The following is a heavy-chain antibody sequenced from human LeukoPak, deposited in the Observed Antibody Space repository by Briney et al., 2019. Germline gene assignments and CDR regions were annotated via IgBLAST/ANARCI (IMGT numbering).Heavy chain of an antibody. CDR3: ARGEQLASY. CDR1: GGSISFYY. CDR2: IYYSGST. Sequence: PSETLSLTCTVSGGSISFYYWTWIRQPPGKGLEWIGYIYYSGSTNYNPSLKSRVTISVDTSKNQFSLKLSSVTAADTAVYYCARGEQLASYWGQGTLVTVSS. J-gene: IGHJ4*02. D-gene: IGHD6-13*01. V-gene: IGHV4-59*01.